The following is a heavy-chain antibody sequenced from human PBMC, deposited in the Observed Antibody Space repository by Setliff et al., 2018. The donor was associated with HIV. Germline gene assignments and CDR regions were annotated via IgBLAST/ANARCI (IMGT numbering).Heavy chain of an antibody. J-gene: IGHJ6*03. V-gene: IGHV4-4*07. Sequence: SETLSLTCTVSGGSISGYYWSWIRRPAGKGLEWIGRSYTTGSTNYNPSLKSRVTMSVDTSKNQFSLKLSSVTAADTAVYFCARLIAAAGANHYCYYMDVWGKGTTVTVSS. CDR2: SYTTGST. D-gene: IGHD6-13*01. CDR1: GGSISGYY. CDR3: ARLIAAAGANHYCYYMDV.